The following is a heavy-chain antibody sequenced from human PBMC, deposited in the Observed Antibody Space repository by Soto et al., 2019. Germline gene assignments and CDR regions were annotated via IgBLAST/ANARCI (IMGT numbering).Heavy chain of an antibody. J-gene: IGHJ4*02. D-gene: IGHD5-18*01. Sequence: EVQLLECGGGLVQPGGSLRLSCAASGFTFSSYAMSWVRQAPGKGLEWVSAISGSGGSTYYADSVKGRFTISRDNSKNTLYLQMNSLRAEDKAVYYCANELLGHSYGYRFVWGQGTLVTVSS. V-gene: IGHV3-23*01. CDR1: GFTFSSYA. CDR2: ISGSGGST. CDR3: ANELLGHSYGYRFV.